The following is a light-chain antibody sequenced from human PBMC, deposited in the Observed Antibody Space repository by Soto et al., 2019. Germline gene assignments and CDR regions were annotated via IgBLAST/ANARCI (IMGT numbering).Light chain of an antibody. V-gene: IGKV3-15*01. J-gene: IGKJ2*01. CDR2: GAS. Sequence: EILMTQSPATLSLSPGQRATLSCRASQSVSSNLAWYQQILGQAPRLLISGASTRATGIPARFTGSGSGTEFTLTISSLQSEDFAVYYCQQYNNWPHSFGQGTKVDIK. CDR1: QSVSSN. CDR3: QQYNNWPHS.